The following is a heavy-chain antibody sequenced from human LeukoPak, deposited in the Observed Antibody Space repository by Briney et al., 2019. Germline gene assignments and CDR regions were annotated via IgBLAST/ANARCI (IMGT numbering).Heavy chain of an antibody. CDR2: IYYSGST. CDR3: ARTGNSSGRYAHGMDV. CDR1: GGSISSYY. D-gene: IGHD6-19*01. Sequence: PSETLSLTCTVSGGSISSYYWSWIRQPPGKGLEWIGYIYYSGSTNYNPSLKSRVTISVDTSKNQFSLRLSSVTAADTAVYYCARTGNSSGRYAHGMDVWGQGTTVTVSS. V-gene: IGHV4-59*08. J-gene: IGHJ6*02.